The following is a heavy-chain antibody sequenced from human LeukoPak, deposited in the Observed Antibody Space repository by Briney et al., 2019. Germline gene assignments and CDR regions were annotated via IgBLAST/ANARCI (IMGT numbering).Heavy chain of an antibody. CDR1: GFTFSSYA. Sequence: GGSLRLSCAASGFTFSSYAMSWVRQAPGKGLEWVSVISGSGGSTYYVDSVKGRFTISRDNSKNTLYVQMNSLRAEDTAVYYCARSGYYDSNWFDPWGQGTLVTVSS. V-gene: IGHV3-23*01. D-gene: IGHD3-22*01. J-gene: IGHJ5*02. CDR2: ISGSGGST. CDR3: ARSGYYDSNWFDP.